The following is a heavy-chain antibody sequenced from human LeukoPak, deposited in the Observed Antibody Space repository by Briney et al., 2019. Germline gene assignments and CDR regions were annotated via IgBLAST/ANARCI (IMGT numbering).Heavy chain of an antibody. J-gene: IGHJ6*02. CDR3: ARDGQLLYYYYYYGMDV. CDR2: IWYDGSNK. CDR1: GFTFSSYG. Sequence: GRSLRLSCAASGFTFSSYGMHWVRQAPGKGLEWVAVIWYDGSNKYYADSVKGRFTISRDNSKNTLYLQMNSLRAEDTAVYYCARDGQLLYYYYYYGMDVWGQGTTVTVSS. D-gene: IGHD2-2*02. V-gene: IGHV3-33*01.